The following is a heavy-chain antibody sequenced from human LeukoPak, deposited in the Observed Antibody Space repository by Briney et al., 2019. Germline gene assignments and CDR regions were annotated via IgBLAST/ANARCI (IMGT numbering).Heavy chain of an antibody. D-gene: IGHD6-13*01. CDR2: ISYDGSNK. CDR3: ARSIPYGTTWYGRSDY. J-gene: IGHJ4*02. CDR1: GFTFSSYA. Sequence: GGSLRHSCAASGFTFSSYAMHWVRQAPGKGLEWVAVISYDGSNKYYADSVKGRFTISRDNSKNTLYLQMNSLRAEDTAIYYCARSIPYGTTWYGRSDYWGQGTLVTVSS. V-gene: IGHV3-30*04.